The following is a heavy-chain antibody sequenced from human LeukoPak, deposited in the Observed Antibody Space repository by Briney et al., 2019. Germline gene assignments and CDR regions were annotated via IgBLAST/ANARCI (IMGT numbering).Heavy chain of an antibody. CDR1: GFTFSSYA. J-gene: IGHJ6*02. CDR2: ISYDGSNK. V-gene: IGHV3-30-3*01. D-gene: IGHD5-24*01. Sequence: GSLRLSCAASGFTFSSYAMHWVRQAPGKGLEWVAVISYDGSNKYYADSVKGRFTISRDNSKNTLYLQMNSLRAEDTAVYYCAGGKMATILGGRGDLYYYGMDVWGQGTTVTVSS. CDR3: AGGKMATILGGRGDLYYYGMDV.